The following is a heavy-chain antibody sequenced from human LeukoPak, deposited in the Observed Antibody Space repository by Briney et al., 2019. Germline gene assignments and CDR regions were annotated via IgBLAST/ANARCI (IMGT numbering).Heavy chain of an antibody. J-gene: IGHJ4*02. CDR1: GGSFSGYY. CDR2: INHSGST. Sequence: SETLSLTCAVYGGSFSGYYWSWIRQPPGKGLEWIGEINHSGSTNYNPSLKSRVTISVDTPKNQFSLKLSSVTAADTAVYYCARGSGSYPFDYWGQGTLVTVSS. CDR3: ARGSGSYPFDY. V-gene: IGHV4-34*01. D-gene: IGHD3-10*01.